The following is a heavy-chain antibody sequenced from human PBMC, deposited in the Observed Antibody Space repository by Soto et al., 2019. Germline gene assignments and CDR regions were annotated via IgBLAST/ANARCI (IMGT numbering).Heavy chain of an antibody. CDR2: INHSGST. J-gene: IGHJ6*02. D-gene: IGHD5-18*01. CDR3: ATGHRHSYGDWAHDGMDV. V-gene: IGHV4-34*01. Sequence: QVQLQQWGAGLLKPSETLSLTCAVYGGSFSGYYWSWIRQPPGKGLEWIGEINHSGSTNYNPSLKSRVPISVDTSNNQFSLKLSDVTAAGPAVYYGATGHRHSYGDWAHDGMDVWGQGTTVTVSS. CDR1: GGSFSGYY.